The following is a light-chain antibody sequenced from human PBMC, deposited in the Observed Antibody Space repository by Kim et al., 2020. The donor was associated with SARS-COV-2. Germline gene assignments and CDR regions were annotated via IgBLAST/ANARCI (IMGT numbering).Light chain of an antibody. CDR1: QTISTF. CDR3: QQSYSTPRYS. CDR2: GAS. V-gene: IGKV1-39*01. Sequence: ASVGDKVTITCRASQTISTFLNWYQQKPGKAPELLIHGASSLHSGVPSRFSGSGSGTDFTLTITNLQPEDFAIYFCQQSYSTPRYSFGQGTKLEIK. J-gene: IGKJ2*03.